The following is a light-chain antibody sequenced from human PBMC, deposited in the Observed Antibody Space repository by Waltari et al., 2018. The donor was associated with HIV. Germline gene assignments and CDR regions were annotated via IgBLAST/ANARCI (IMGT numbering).Light chain of an antibody. Sequence: DIQMTQSTSTLTASVGDRVTITCRASQSISSWLAWYQQKPGKAPKLLIYKASSLESGVPSRFSGSGSETEFALTISSLQPDDFATYYCQQYNSYSPLTFGGGTKVEIK. CDR2: KAS. V-gene: IGKV1-5*03. CDR3: QQYNSYSPLT. CDR1: QSISSW. J-gene: IGKJ4*01.